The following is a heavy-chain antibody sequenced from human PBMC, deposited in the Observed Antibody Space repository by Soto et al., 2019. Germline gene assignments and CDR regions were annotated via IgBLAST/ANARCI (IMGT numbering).Heavy chain of an antibody. CDR1: GYNFTRYG. Sequence: ASVKVSCKASGYNFTRYGVSWARQAPGQGLEWMGLIRTRNGNTNYAHTLKGRVTMTTDTSTNTVYMELMSLTYDDTAVYYCAIDRQFAXWGQGTLVTVSX. CDR2: IRTRNGNT. V-gene: IGHV1-18*01. J-gene: IGHJ5*02. CDR3: AIDRQFAX.